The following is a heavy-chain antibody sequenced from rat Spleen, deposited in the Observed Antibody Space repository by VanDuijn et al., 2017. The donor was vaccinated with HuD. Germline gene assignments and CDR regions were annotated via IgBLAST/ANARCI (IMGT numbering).Heavy chain of an antibody. D-gene: IGHD1-11*01. CDR3: TRERTTEGMR. CDR2: ISYDGSST. CDR1: GFTFSDYY. V-gene: IGHV5-29*01. J-gene: IGHJ2*01. Sequence: EVQLVESDGGLVQPGRSLKLSCAASGFTFSDYYMAWVRQAPTKGLEWVATISYDGSSTYYRDSVKGRFTISRDNAKSTLYLQMDSLRSEDTATYYCTRERTTEGMRWGQGVMVTVSS.